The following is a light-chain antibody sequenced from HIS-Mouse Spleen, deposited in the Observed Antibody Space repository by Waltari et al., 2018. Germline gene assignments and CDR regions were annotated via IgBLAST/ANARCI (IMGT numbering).Light chain of an antibody. CDR1: ALPKKY. CDR3: YLTDSSGNHRV. J-gene: IGLJ2*01. CDR2: EDS. V-gene: IGLV3-10*01. Sequence: SYELTQPPSVSVSPGQTARITCSGDALPKKYAYRYQQKSGQAPVLVIYEDSKRPSGIPERFAGSSSGTMATLTISGAQVEDEADYYCYLTDSSGNHRVFGGGTKLTVL.